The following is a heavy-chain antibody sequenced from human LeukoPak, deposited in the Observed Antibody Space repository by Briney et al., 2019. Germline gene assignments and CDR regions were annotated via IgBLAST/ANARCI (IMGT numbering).Heavy chain of an antibody. CDR3: ARDGSGVWFDY. V-gene: IGHV1-18*01. CDR1: SYTFTSYG. D-gene: IGHD3-10*01. J-gene: IGHJ4*02. CDR2: INAYNGDT. Sequence: GASVKVSCKASSYTFTSYGISWVRQAPGQGLEWMAWINAYNGDTNYAQKFQGRVTLTTDTSTSTAYMELRSLRSDDTAVYYCARDGSGVWFDYWGQGTLVTVSS.